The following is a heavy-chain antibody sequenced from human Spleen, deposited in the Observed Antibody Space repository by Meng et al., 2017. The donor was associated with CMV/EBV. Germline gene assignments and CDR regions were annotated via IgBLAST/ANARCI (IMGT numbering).Heavy chain of an antibody. CDR1: GFSLSTSGVG. CDR2: IYWNDDK. D-gene: IGHD6-19*01. V-gene: IGHV2-5*01. J-gene: IGHJ4*02. Sequence: SGPTLVKPTQTLTLTCTFSGFSLSTSGVGVGWIRQPPGKALDWLALIYWNDDKRYSPSLKSRLTITKDTSKNQVVLTMTNMDPVDTVTYYCAHDRSGWYYFDYWGQGTLVTVSS. CDR3: AHDRSGWYYFDY.